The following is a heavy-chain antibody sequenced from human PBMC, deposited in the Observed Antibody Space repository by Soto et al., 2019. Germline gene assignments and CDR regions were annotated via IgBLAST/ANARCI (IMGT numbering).Heavy chain of an antibody. Sequence: ASVKVSCKASGCTVRNHVFNGLRQAPGQGLEWMGGIIPIIGTPNYAQKFQGRVTITADASTNTVYLDVSSLRPQDTAVYYCARDLEFRDGNISHIDYWGQGTLVTVSS. CDR2: IIPIIGTP. CDR3: ARDLEFRDGNISHIDY. CDR1: GCTVRNHV. V-gene: IGHV1-69*13. D-gene: IGHD3-10*01. J-gene: IGHJ4*02.